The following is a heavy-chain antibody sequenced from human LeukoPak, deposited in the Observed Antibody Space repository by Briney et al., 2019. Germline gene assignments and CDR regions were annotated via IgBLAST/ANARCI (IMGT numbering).Heavy chain of an antibody. Sequence: TSETLSLTCGVYGGSFSGYYWSWIRQPLGKGLEWIGEINPRGSTNYNPSLKSRVTLSADTSKNQFSLTSNSVTAADTAVYYCARRRLGYYFDYWGQGTLVTVSS. CDR2: INPRGST. J-gene: IGHJ4*02. D-gene: IGHD5-24*01. V-gene: IGHV4-34*01. CDR1: GGSFSGYY. CDR3: ARRRLGYYFDY.